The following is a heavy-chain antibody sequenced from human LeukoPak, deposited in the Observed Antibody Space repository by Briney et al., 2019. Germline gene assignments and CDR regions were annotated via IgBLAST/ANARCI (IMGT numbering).Heavy chain of an antibody. CDR2: INHSGST. V-gene: IGHV4-34*01. J-gene: IGHJ4*02. CDR3: ARRRYFDWLLTPHEYDY. Sequence: PSETLSLTCAVYGGSFSGYYWSWIRQPPGKGLEWIGEINHSGSTNYNPSLKRRVTISVDTSKNQFSLKLSSVTAADTAVYYCARRRYFDWLLTPHEYDYWGQGTLVTVSS. D-gene: IGHD3-9*01. CDR1: GGSFSGYY.